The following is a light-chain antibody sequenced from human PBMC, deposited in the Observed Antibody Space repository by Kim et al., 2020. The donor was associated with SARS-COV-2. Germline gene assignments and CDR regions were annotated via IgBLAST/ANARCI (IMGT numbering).Light chain of an antibody. V-gene: IGLV3-21*01. CDR1: NIGSKN. J-gene: IGLJ2*01. Sequence: VSVAPGKTVRITCGGNNIGSKNVHWYQQKPGQAPVLVIYYDSDRPSGIPERFSGSNSGNTATLTISRVEAGDEADYYCQVWDSAVVFGGGTQLTVL. CDR3: QVWDSAVV. CDR2: YDS.